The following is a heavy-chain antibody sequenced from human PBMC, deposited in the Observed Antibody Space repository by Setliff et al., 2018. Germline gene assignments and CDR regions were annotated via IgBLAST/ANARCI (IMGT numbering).Heavy chain of an antibody. D-gene: IGHD3-10*01. CDR2: INHSGST. J-gene: IGHJ1*01. CDR3: GRVDFTMIQGVVGH. CDR1: GGSFSDYY. Sequence: PSETLSLTCTVYGGSFSDYYWGWIRQPPGKGLEWIAEINHSGSTTNHPSLKSRLTMSVDTSKNQFSLKLASVTAADTAVYYCGRVDFTMIQGVVGHWGQGTLVTVS. V-gene: IGHV4-34*10.